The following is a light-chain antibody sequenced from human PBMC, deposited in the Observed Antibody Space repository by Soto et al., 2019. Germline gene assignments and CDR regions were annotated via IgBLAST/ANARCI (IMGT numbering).Light chain of an antibody. CDR1: QSVSNY. J-gene: IGKJ5*01. CDR3: QQRSNWPPIA. CDR2: DAS. V-gene: IGKV3-11*01. Sequence: EIVLTQSPATLSLSPGERATLSCRASQSVSNYLAWYQQKRGQPPRLLIYDASERAPDIPARFSGSGSGTDFALTISSLEPEDFAVYYCQQRSNWPPIAFGQGTRLEIK.